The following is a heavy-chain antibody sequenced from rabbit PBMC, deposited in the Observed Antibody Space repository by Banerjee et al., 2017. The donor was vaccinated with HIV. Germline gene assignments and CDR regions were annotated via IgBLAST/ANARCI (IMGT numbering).Heavy chain of an antibody. CDR3: ARDGAYSGAWGFDL. V-gene: IGHV1S45*01. Sequence: QEQLEESGGDLVKPEGSLTLTCTASGFSFSSSYDMCWVRQAPGKGLEWIGCIYTGSSGSTYYASWAKGRFTISKTSSTTVTLQMTSLTAADTATYFCARDGAYSGAWGFDLWGQGTLVTVS. CDR2: IYTGSSGST. J-gene: IGHJ4*01. CDR1: GFSFSSSYD. D-gene: IGHD4-1*01.